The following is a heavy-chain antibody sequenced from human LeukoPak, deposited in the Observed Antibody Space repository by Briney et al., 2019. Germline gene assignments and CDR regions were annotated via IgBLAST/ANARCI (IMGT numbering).Heavy chain of an antibody. CDR3: AAGPIYYDSSAYYYVPYYFDY. J-gene: IGHJ4*02. CDR1: GFTFTSSA. D-gene: IGHD3-22*01. V-gene: IGHV1-58*02. Sequence: GASVKVSCKASGFTFTSSAMQWVRQARGQRLEWRGWIVVCSGNTNYAQKYQERVTITRDMSTSEAYMELSSLRSEDTAVYYCAAGPIYYDSSAYYYVPYYFDYWGQGTLVTVSS. CDR2: IVVCSGNT.